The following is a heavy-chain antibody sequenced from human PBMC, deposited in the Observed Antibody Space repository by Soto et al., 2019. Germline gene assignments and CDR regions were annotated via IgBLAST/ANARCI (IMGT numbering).Heavy chain of an antibody. V-gene: IGHV1-8*01. Sequence: QVQLVQSGAEVKKPGASVKVSCKASGYTFTSYDINWVRQATGQGLEWMGWMNPNSGNTCYAQKFQGRVTMTRNTSINTAYMELSSLRSEDTAVYYCARAGITIFGVVIIYFDYWGQGTLVTVSS. CDR3: ARAGITIFGVVIIYFDY. D-gene: IGHD3-3*01. CDR2: MNPNSGNT. J-gene: IGHJ4*02. CDR1: GYTFTSYD.